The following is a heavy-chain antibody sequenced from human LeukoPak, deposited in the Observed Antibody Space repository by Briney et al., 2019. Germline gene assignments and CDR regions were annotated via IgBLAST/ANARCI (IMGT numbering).Heavy chain of an antibody. D-gene: IGHD6-19*01. CDR3: ARKVAAPDY. CDR2: IRYDGNNK. J-gene: IGHJ4*02. V-gene: IGHV3-30*02. CDR1: GFNFSSYG. Sequence: GGSLRLSCAASGFNFSSYGMHCVRQAPGKGLEWVAFIRYDGNNKYYADSVRGRFTISRDNSKNTLYLQMNSLRAEDTAVYYCARKVAAPDYWGQGTLVTVSS.